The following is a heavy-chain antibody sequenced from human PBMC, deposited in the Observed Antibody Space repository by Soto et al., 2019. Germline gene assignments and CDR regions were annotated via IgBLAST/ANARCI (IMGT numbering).Heavy chain of an antibody. J-gene: IGHJ4*02. V-gene: IGHV3-48*01. CDR2: ISSTSNTI. CDR1: GFTFSSYS. D-gene: IGHD2-15*01. CDR3: ASRYCSGGSCYPDY. Sequence: GGSLRLSCAASGFTFSSYSMNWVLQAPGKGLEWVSYISSTSNTIYYADSVKGRFTISRDNAKNSLYLQMNSLRAEDTAVYYCASRYCSGGSCYPDYWGQGTLVTVSS.